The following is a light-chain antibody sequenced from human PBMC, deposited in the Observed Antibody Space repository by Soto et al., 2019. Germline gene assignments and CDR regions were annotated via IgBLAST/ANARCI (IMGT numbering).Light chain of an antibody. V-gene: IGLV1-44*01. CDR3: AAWDDSLDGYV. CDR2: SNN. CDR1: SSNIGSNS. J-gene: IGLJ1*01. Sequence: QSVLTQTPSASGTPGQRVTISCSGSSSNIGSNSVSWYQQLPGTAPKLLTYSNNQRPSGVPDRFSGSKSGTSASLAISGLQSEDEGDYYCAAWDDSLDGYVFGAGTKITVL.